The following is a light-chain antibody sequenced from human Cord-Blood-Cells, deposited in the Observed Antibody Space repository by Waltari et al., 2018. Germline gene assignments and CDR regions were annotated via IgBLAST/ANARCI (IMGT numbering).Light chain of an antibody. V-gene: IGLV2-14*01. J-gene: IGLJ3*02. CDR3: SSYTSSSTNWV. Sequence: QSALTQPASVSGSPGQSITISCTGTSSAVGGYNYVPWYQQHPGKAPKLMIYDVSNRPSGVSNRFSGSKSGNTASLTISGLQAEDEADYYCSSYTSSSTNWVFGGGTKLTVL. CDR2: DVS. CDR1: SSAVGGYNY.